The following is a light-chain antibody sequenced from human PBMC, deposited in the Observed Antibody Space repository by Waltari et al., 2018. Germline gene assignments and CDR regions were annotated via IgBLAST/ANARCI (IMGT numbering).Light chain of an antibody. CDR1: QSISNL. J-gene: IGKJ4*01. Sequence: DIQMTQSPSPLSASVGDRVIISCRASQSISNLLAWYQQRPGKAPKLLVYKSSTLESGVPSRFSGSGSGTEFTLTISSLQPEDFATYYCQQYNSYSLLSFGGGTKVEIK. V-gene: IGKV1-5*03. CDR2: KSS. CDR3: QQYNSYSLLS.